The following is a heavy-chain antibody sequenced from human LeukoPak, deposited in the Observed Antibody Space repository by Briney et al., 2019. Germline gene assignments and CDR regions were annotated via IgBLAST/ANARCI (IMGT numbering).Heavy chain of an antibody. Sequence: SETLSLTCTVSGGSISSSSYYWGWIRQPPGKGLEWIGSIYYSGSTDYNPSLKSRVTISTDTSNNQVSLKLNSVTAADTAVYYCARLSRIASAGDYDYHSLDVWGQGTTITVSS. D-gene: IGHD6-13*01. CDR2: IYYSGST. J-gene: IGHJ6*02. CDR3: ARLSRIASAGDYDYHSLDV. V-gene: IGHV4-39*07. CDR1: GGSISSSSYY.